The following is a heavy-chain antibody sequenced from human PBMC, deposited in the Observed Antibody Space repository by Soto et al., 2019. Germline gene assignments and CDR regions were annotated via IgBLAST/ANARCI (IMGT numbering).Heavy chain of an antibody. V-gene: IGHV3-48*03. CDR1: GFVFKNYE. J-gene: IGHJ6*02. Sequence: GGSLRLSCVASGFVFKNYEMNWVRQAPGKGLEWISYISNSGNTIYVADSMRGRFTISRDNAKNSLFLQMNSLRADDTAVYYCARDIDNRDYYYGLDVWGQGTTVTVSS. D-gene: IGHD1-20*01. CDR2: ISNSGNTI. CDR3: ARDIDNRDYYYGLDV.